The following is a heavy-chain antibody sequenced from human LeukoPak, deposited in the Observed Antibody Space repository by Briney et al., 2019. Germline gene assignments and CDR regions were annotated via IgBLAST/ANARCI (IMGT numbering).Heavy chain of an antibody. CDR2: IYHSGST. CDR3: ATLGYCSSTSCQNGY. J-gene: IGHJ4*02. Sequence: SETLSLTCTVSGYSNSSGYYWGWIRQPPGKGLEWIGGIYHSGSTNYNPSLKSRVTISVDKSKNQFSLKLSSVTAADTAVYYCATLGYCSSTSCQNGYWGQGTLVTVSS. V-gene: IGHV4-38-2*02. D-gene: IGHD2-2*01. CDR1: GYSNSSGYY.